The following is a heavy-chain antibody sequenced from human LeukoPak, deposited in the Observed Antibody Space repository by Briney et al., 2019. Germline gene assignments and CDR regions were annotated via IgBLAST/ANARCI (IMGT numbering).Heavy chain of an antibody. CDR3: ARRTATAAYNWFDP. D-gene: IGHD4-11*01. J-gene: IGHJ5*02. CDR2: MFFGGST. CDR1: GGSISSHF. V-gene: IGHV4-59*11. Sequence: SETLSLTCSVSGGSISSHFWSWIRQPPGKGPAWIGYMFFGGSTTYNSSLKSRVTISVDSSKNQFSLKLRSVTAADRAVYYCARRTATAAYNWFDPWGQGTLVTVSS.